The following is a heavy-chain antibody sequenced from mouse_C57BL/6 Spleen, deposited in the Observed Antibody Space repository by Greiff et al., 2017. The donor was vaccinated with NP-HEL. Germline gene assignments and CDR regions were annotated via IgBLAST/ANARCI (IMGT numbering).Heavy chain of an antibody. Sequence: QVQLQQPGTELVKPGASVKLSCKASGYTFTSYWMHWVKQRPGQGLEWIGNINPSNGGTNYNEKFKSKATLTVDKSSSTAYMQLSSLTSEDYAVYYCAREAYGSSYYFDYWGQGTTLTVSS. J-gene: IGHJ2*01. CDR2: INPSNGGT. D-gene: IGHD1-1*01. CDR3: AREAYGSSYYFDY. CDR1: GYTFTSYW. V-gene: IGHV1-53*01.